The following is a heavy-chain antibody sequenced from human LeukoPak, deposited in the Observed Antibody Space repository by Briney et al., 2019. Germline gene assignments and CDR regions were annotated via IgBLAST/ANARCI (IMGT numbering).Heavy chain of an antibody. D-gene: IGHD3-22*01. CDR1: GFNFSSYG. J-gene: IGHJ3*02. CDR3: ARGYYDSSGYIPDAFDI. Sequence: GGSLRLSCAASGFNFSSYGMHWVRQAPGKGLEWVAVIWYDGSNKYYADSVKGRFTISRDNSKNTLYLQMNSLRAEDTAVYYCARGYYDSSGYIPDAFDIWGQGTMVTVSS. V-gene: IGHV3-33*01. CDR2: IWYDGSNK.